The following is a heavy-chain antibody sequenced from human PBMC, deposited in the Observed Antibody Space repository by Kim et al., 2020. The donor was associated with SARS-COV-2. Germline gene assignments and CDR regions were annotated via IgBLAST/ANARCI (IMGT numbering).Heavy chain of an antibody. CDR3: ARDTWSCSRGGTYYYYGMDV. CDR1: GFTFSSCA. V-gene: IGHV3-30*04. J-gene: IGHJ6*02. CDR2: ISYDGSNK. Sequence: GGSLRLSCAASGFTFSSCAMHWVRQTPGKGLEWVAVISYDGSNKNYADSVKGRFTISRDNSKNTLYLQMNSLRAEDTALYYCARDTWSCSRGGTYYYYGMDVWGQGTTVTVSS. D-gene: IGHD3-10*01.